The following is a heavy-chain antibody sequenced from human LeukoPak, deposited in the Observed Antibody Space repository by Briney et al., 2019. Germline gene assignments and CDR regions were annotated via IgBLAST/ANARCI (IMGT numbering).Heavy chain of an antibody. CDR3: ARSLGGAYDY. CDR2: INIDGSNT. Sequence: GGSLRLSCAASGFSFSSHEMNWVRQAPGTGLVRVSRINIDGSNTNYADSVKGRFTISRDNAKNTLYLQMDSLRAEDTAVYYCARSLGGAYDYWGQGTLATVSS. J-gene: IGHJ4*02. V-gene: IGHV3-74*01. D-gene: IGHD1-26*01. CDR1: GFSFSSHE.